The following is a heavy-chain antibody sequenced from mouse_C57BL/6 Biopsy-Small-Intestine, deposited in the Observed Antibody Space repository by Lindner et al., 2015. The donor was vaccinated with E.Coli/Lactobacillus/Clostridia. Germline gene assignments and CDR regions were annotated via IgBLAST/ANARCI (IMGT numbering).Heavy chain of an antibody. D-gene: IGHD1-1*02. V-gene: IGHV1-81*01. CDR2: ISAYNGNT. J-gene: IGHJ1*01. CDR3: ARDFLDCTNGVCYPESLVGMDV. Sequence: SVKVSCKASGYTFTSYGISWVRQAPGQGLEWMGWISAYNGNTNYAQKLQGRVTMTTDTSTSTAYMELRSLRSDDTAIYYCARDFLDCTNGVCYPESLVGMDVWGQGTTVTVSS. CDR1: GYTFTSYG.